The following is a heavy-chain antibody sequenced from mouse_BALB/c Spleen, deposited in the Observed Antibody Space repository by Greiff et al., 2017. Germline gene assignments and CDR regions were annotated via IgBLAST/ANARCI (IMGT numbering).Heavy chain of an antibody. CDR1: GYTFTSYV. D-gene: IGHD2-2*01. V-gene: IGHV1-14*01. CDR2: INPYNDGT. J-gene: IGHJ4*01. Sequence: VQLKQSGPELVKPGASVKMSCKASGYTFTSYVMHWVKQKPGQGLEWIGYINPYNDGTKYNEKFKGKATLTSDKSSSTAYMELSSLTSEDSAVYYCARGIYYGYDDGVSYAMDYWGQGTSVTVSS. CDR3: ARGIYYGYDDGVSYAMDY.